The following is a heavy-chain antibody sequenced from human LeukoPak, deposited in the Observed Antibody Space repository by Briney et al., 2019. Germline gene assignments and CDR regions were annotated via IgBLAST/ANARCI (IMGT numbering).Heavy chain of an antibody. Sequence: GESLKISCKGSGYSFSSYWISWVRQMPGKGLEWMGVIYPGDSDTRYSLSFQGQVTISADKSISTAYLQWSSLKASDTAMYYCARSGYFASGSYVDYWGQGTLVTVSS. J-gene: IGHJ4*02. V-gene: IGHV5-51*01. CDR3: ARSGYFASGSYVDY. CDR2: IYPGDSDT. D-gene: IGHD3-10*01. CDR1: GYSFSSYW.